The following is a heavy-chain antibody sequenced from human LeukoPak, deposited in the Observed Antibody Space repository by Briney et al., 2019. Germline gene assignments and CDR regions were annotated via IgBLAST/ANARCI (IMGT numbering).Heavy chain of an antibody. CDR1: GFTFYDYG. Sequence: GGSLRLSCAASGFTFYDYGMSWVRQAPGKGLEWVSGINWNGGSTGYADSVKGRFTISRDNAKSFLYLQMNSLRAEDTALYYCARHGVEEQLAYYYYYYMDVWGKGTTVTVSS. J-gene: IGHJ6*03. D-gene: IGHD6-13*01. CDR2: INWNGGST. CDR3: ARHGVEEQLAYYYYYYMDV. V-gene: IGHV3-20*04.